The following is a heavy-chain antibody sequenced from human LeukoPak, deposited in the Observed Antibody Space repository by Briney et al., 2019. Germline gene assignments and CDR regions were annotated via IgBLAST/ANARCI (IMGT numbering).Heavy chain of an antibody. Sequence: GSLRLSCAASGFTFSSYGMHWVRQAPGRGLEWVAVISYDGSNKYYADSVKGRFTISRDNSKNTLYLQMNSLRAEDTAVYYCAKARGVAAPPLDYWGQGTLVTVSS. CDR3: AKARGVAAPPLDY. CDR2: ISYDGSNK. V-gene: IGHV3-30*18. D-gene: IGHD6-13*01. CDR1: GFTFSSYG. J-gene: IGHJ4*02.